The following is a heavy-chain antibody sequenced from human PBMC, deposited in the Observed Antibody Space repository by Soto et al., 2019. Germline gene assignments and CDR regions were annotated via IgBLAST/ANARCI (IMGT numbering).Heavy chain of an antibody. D-gene: IGHD3-22*01. CDR3: ARGGYFDSSNYLAY. CDR1: GYTFTSYD. V-gene: IGHV1-8*01. CDR2: MNPNSGNT. J-gene: IGHJ4*02. Sequence: ASLKVSCKASGYTFTSYDINWVRQATGQGLEWMGWMNPNSGNTGYAQKFQGRVTMTRNTSISTAYMELSSLRSEDTAVYYCARGGYFDSSNYLAYWGLGTLVTVSS.